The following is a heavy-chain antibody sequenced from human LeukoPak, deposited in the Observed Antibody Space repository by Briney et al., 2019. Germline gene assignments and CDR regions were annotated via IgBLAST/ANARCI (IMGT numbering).Heavy chain of an antibody. CDR2: IYYSGST. CDR1: GGSISSSSYY. CDR3: ARGQLMVRGVRYFDY. Sequence: SETLSLTCTVSGGSISSSSYYWGWIRQPPGKGLEWIESIYYSGSTYYNPSLKSRVTISVDTSKNQFSLKLSSVTAADTAVYYCARGQLMVRGVRYFDYWGQGTLVTVSS. J-gene: IGHJ4*02. D-gene: IGHD3-10*01. V-gene: IGHV4-39*07.